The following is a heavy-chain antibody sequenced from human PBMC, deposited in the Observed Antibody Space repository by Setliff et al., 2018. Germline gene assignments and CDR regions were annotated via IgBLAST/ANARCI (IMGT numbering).Heavy chain of an antibody. V-gene: IGHV4-59*01. CDR3: ARGNMFDGSGRWFDY. CDR2: IYYGGSA. CDR1: GDSMSTYY. D-gene: IGHD3-10*01. J-gene: IGHJ4*02. Sequence: SETLSLTCSVSGDSMSTYYWNWIRQSPGKGLEWIGNIYYGGSANYNPSLKSRVTISVDTSKNQFSLRLNSLTAADTAIYYCARGNMFDGSGRWFDYWGQGTLVTVSS.